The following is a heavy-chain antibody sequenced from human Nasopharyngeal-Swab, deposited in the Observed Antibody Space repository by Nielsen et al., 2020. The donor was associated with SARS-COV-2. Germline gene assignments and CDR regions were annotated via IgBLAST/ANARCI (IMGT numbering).Heavy chain of an antibody. J-gene: IGHJ3*02. CDR1: GGAITSDSHY. V-gene: IGHV4-61*02. D-gene: IGHD6-6*01. CDR3: TRSWEYTEAGFDI. CDR2: VYANGNA. Sequence: SETLSLTCSVSGGAITSDSHYWTWIRQPAGKGLEWIGRVYANGNANYNPSLKSRVAISVDTSKNHFSLEVYSVTAADTAMYYCTRSWEYTEAGFDIWGPGTLVTVSS.